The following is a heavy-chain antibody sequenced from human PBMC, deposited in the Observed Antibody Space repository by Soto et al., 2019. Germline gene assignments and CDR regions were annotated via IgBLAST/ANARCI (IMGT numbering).Heavy chain of an antibody. CDR2: IYYSGST. V-gene: IGHV4-59*08. CDR3: ARQLGWEDWNHPWCFDY. Sequence: SETLSLTCTVSGGSISSYYWSWIRQPPGKGLGWIGYIYYSGSTNYNPSLKSRVTISVDTSKNQFSLKLSSVTAADTAVYYCARQLGWEDWNHPWCFDYWGQGTLVTVSS. J-gene: IGHJ4*02. D-gene: IGHD1-1*01. CDR1: GGSISSYY.